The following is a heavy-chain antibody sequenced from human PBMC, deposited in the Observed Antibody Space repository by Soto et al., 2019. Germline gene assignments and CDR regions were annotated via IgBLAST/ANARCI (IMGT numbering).Heavy chain of an antibody. CDR1: GYSISSGYY. D-gene: IGHD3-10*01. J-gene: IGHJ4*02. CDR2: IYHSGST. V-gene: IGHV4-38-2*01. CDR3: ASTVPNYYGSGSYFPFDY. Sequence: SETLSLTCAVSGYSISSGYYWGWIRQPPGTGLEWIGSIYHSGSTYYNPSLKSRVTISVDTSKNQFSLKLSSVTAADTAVYYCASTVPNYYGSGSYFPFDYWGQGTQVTVSA.